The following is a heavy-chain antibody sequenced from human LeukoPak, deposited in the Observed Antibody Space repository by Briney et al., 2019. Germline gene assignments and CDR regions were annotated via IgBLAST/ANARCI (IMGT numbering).Heavy chain of an antibody. J-gene: IGHJ6*02. CDR3: ARNPPLYRSSTSCYGLGYYYGMDV. CDR2: IYYSGST. Sequence: SETLSLTCTVSGGSISSYYWSWIRQPPGKGLEWIGYIYYSGSTNYNPSLKSRVTISVDTSKNQFSLKLSSVTAADTAVYYCARNPPLYRSSTSCYGLGYYYGMDVWGQGTTVTVSS. V-gene: IGHV4-59*01. D-gene: IGHD2-2*01. CDR1: GGSISSYY.